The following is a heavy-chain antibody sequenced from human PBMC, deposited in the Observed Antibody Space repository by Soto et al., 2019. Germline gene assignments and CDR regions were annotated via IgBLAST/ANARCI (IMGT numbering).Heavy chain of an antibody. D-gene: IGHD3-9*01. CDR1: GFTFSSYW. J-gene: IGHJ6*02. CDR3: ARAPDLRYFDWLSSMDV. CDR2: INSDGSST. V-gene: IGHV3-74*01. Sequence: GGSLRLSCAASGFTFSSYWMHWVRQAPGKGLVWVSRINSDGSSTSYADSVKGRFTISRDNAKNTLYLQMNSLRAEDTAVYYCARAPDLRYFDWLSSMDVWGQGTTVTVSS.